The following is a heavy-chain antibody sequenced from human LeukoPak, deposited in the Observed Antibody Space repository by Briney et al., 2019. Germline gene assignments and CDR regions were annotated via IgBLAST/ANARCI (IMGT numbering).Heavy chain of an antibody. J-gene: IGHJ4*02. V-gene: IGHV3-48*02. Sequence: PGGSLRLSCAASGFTFSAYSMNWVRQAPGKGLEWVSYISSSSSTIYYAESVKGRFTISRDNAKNSLYLQMNSLRDEDTAVYYCXKXXXGXSVXYFDYWGQGTLVTVSS. CDR1: GFTFSAYS. CDR3: XKXXXGXSVXYFDY. CDR2: ISSSSSTI. D-gene: IGHD2-15*01.